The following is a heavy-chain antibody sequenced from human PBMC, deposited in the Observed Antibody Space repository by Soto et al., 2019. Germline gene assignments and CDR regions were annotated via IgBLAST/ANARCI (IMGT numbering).Heavy chain of an antibody. D-gene: IGHD3-22*01. V-gene: IGHV3-7*01. CDR2: IKQDGSEK. Sequence: EVQLVESGGGLVQPGGSLRLSCAASGFTFSIYYMTWVRQAPGKGLEWVANIKQDGSEKYYVDSVKGRFTISRDNAKNSLYLHMNSLRAEDTAVYYCARVRPRDYHDRSGYYYYNYGMDGWGQGTTVTVSS. CDR1: GFTFSIYY. CDR3: ARVRPRDYHDRSGYYYYNYGMDG. J-gene: IGHJ6*02.